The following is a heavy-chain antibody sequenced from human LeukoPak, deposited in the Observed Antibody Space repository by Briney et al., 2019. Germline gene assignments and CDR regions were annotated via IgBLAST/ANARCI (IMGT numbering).Heavy chain of an antibody. V-gene: IGHV4-34*01. CDR3: ARGYSGYDTFDY. J-gene: IGHJ4*02. Sequence: SETLSLTCAVYSGSFSGYYWSWIRQPPGKGLEWIGEINRSGSTNYNPSLKSRVTISVDTSKNQFSLKLSSVTAADTAVYYCARGYSGYDTFDYWGQGTLVTVSS. CDR1: SGSFSGYY. D-gene: IGHD5-12*01. CDR2: INRSGST.